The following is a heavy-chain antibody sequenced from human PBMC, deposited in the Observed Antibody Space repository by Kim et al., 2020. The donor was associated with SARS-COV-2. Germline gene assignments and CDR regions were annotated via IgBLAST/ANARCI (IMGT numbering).Heavy chain of an antibody. CDR2: ISYDGSNK. D-gene: IGHD6-19*01. CDR3: AKEPSIAVLPQTNDY. V-gene: IGHV3-30*18. CDR1: GFTFSTYG. Sequence: GGSLRLSCAASGFTFSTYGMHWVRQAPGKGLEWLAVISYDGSNKYYGDSVKGRFTISRDNSKNTLYLQMNSLRAEDTAVYYCAKEPSIAVLPQTNDYWG. J-gene: IGHJ4*01.